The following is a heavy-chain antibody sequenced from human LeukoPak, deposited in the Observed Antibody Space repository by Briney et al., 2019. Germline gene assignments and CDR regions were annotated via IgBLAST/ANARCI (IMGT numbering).Heavy chain of an antibody. Sequence: GGSLRLSCAASGFTFSSYDMNWVRQAPGKGLEWVSYISSGSTIYDADSVKGRFTISRDNAKNSLYLQMNSLRAEDTAVYYCARESIAVAGAPFDYWGQGTLVTVSS. V-gene: IGHV3-48*03. CDR2: ISSGSTI. J-gene: IGHJ4*02. D-gene: IGHD6-19*01. CDR3: ARESIAVAGAPFDY. CDR1: GFTFSSYD.